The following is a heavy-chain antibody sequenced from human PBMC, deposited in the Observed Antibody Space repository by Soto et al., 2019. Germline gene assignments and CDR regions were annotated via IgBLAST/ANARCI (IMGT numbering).Heavy chain of an antibody. D-gene: IGHD6-19*01. CDR3: ARGFSSTIFDY. V-gene: IGHV3-48*03. J-gene: IGHJ4*02. CDR1: GFTFSSYE. CDR2: IITTGASK. Sequence: PGGSLRLSCVGSGFTFSSYEMNWVRQAPGKGLEWVSFIITTGASKQYADSVRGRFTISRNNAETSLYLQLDSLRVEDTAVYYCARGFSSTIFDYWGQGVLVTVSS.